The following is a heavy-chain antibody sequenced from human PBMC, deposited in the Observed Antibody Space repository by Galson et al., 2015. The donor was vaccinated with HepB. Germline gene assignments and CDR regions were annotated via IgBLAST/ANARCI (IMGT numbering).Heavy chain of an antibody. CDR2: IYYSGST. J-gene: IGHJ6*02. V-gene: IGHV4-39*01. Sequence: ETLSLTCTVSGGSISSSSYYWGWIRQPPGKGLEWIGSIYYSGSTCYNPSLKSRVTISVDTSKNQFSLKLSSVTAADTAVYYCARLAQSSSSWKVYYYYYYGMDVWGQGTTVTVSS. CDR3: ARLAQSSSSWKVYYYYYYGMDV. CDR1: GGSISSSSYY. D-gene: IGHD6-13*01.